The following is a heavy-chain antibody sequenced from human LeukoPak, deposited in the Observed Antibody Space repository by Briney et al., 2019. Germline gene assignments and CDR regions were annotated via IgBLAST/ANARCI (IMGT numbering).Heavy chain of an antibody. V-gene: IGHV3-30-3*01. J-gene: IGHJ4*02. CDR1: GFTFSTYA. CDR2: ISYDGSNK. D-gene: IGHD3-10*01. Sequence: GGSLRLSCAASGFTFSTYAMHWVRQGPGKGLEWVAVISYDGSNKYYAGSVKGRFTISRDNSKNTLYLQMSSLRAEDTAVYYCARGRGATGYFDYWGQGTLVTVSS. CDR3: ARGRGATGYFDY.